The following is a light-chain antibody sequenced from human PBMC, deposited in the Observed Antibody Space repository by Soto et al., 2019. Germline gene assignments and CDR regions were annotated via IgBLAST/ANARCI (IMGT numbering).Light chain of an antibody. V-gene: IGLV1-40*01. Sequence: QSVLTQPPSVSGAPGQRVTISCTGSSSNIGAGYDVHWYQQLPGTAPKLLIYDNSNRPSGVPDQFSGPKSGTSASLAITGLQAEDEADYYCQSYDSSLSGSVVFGGGTKLTVL. CDR2: DNS. CDR3: QSYDSSLSGSVV. J-gene: IGLJ2*01. CDR1: SSNIGAGYD.